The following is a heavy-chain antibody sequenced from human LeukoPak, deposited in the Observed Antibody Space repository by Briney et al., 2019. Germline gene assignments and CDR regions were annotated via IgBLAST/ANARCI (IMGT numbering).Heavy chain of an antibody. Sequence: GSGPTLVKPTQTLTLTCTFSGFSLSTSGVGVGWIRQPPGKALEWLALIYWDDDKRYSPSLKSRVTITKDTSKNQVVLTMTNMDPVDTATYYCARSYYDYVWGCYRSKRYYFDYWGQGTLVTVSS. CDR1: GFSLSTSGVG. D-gene: IGHD3-16*02. J-gene: IGHJ4*02. CDR2: IYWDDDK. V-gene: IGHV2-5*02. CDR3: ARSYYDYVWGCYRSKRYYFDY.